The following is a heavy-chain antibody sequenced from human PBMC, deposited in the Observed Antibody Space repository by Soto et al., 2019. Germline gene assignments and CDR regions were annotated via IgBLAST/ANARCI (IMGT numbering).Heavy chain of an antibody. CDR3: AKGHTARALRLDY. CDR1: GFTFSSYA. CDR2: ISGSGGST. J-gene: IGHJ4*02. D-gene: IGHD5-18*01. Sequence: VQLVESGGGVVQPGRSLRLSCAASGFTFSSYAMHWVRQAPGKGLEWVAVISGSGGSTYYADSVKGRFTISRDNSKNTLYLQMNSLRAEDTAVYYCAKGHTARALRLDYWGQGTLVTVSS. V-gene: IGHV3-23*04.